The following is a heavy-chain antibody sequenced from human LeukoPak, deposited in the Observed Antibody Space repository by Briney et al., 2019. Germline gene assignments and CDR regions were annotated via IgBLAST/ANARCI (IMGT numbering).Heavy chain of an antibody. CDR3: ARVVAVAATLIFDY. J-gene: IGHJ4*02. V-gene: IGHV4-59*01. D-gene: IGHD2-15*01. CDR1: GGSISSYY. CDR2: IYYSGST. Sequence: SETLSLTCTVSGGSISSYYWSWIRQPPGKGLEWIGYIYYSGSTNYNPSLKSRVTISVDTSKNLFSLKLSSVTAADTAVYYCARVVAVAATLIFDYWGQGTLVTVSS.